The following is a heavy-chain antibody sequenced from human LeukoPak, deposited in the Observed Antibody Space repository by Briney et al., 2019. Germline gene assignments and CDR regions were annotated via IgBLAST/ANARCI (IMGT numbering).Heavy chain of an antibody. D-gene: IGHD3-22*01. CDR1: GDTYTSYS. CDR2: IIPICGTA. Sequence: SSVKVSCKASGDTYTSYSMRWVRQAPGQGLEWMGMIIPICGTASYAQKFQGRVTITRDESTSTAYMELSSLRSEDTAVYYCARDYYDSSGYYNFDYWGQGTLVTVSS. V-gene: IGHV1-69*05. CDR3: ARDYYDSSGYYNFDY. J-gene: IGHJ4*02.